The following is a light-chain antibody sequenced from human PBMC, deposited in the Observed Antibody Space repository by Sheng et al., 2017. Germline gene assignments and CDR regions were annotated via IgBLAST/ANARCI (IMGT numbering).Light chain of an antibody. CDR2: AAS. CDR3: QQSYRNPRT. Sequence: DIQMTQSPSSLSASVGDRVSITCRASQSIATYLNWYQKKPGRAPELLIYAASSLQSGVPSRFSGSGSGTDFTLTITSLQPDDFAIYYCQQSYRNPRTFGQGTKVDVK. V-gene: IGKV1-39*01. CDR1: QSIATY. J-gene: IGKJ1*01.